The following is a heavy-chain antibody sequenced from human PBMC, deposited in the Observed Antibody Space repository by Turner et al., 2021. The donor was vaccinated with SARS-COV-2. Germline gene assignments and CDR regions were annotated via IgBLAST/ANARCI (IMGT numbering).Heavy chain of an antibody. CDR1: GITSTSYS. V-gene: IGHV3-23*01. CDR3: AKGGGGAFDY. Sequence: EVQLLESGGGLVQPGGSLRLSCAASGITSTSYSMSWVRQAPGKGLEWVSSISGSGVTTYYADSVKGRFTISRDSFNNMVYLQMNSLRADDMAVYYCAKGGGGAFDYWGQGILVIVSS. CDR2: ISGSGVTT. J-gene: IGHJ4*02. D-gene: IGHD3-10*01.